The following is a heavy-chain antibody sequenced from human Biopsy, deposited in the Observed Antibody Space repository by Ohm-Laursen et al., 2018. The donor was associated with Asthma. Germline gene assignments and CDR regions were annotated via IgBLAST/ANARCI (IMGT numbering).Heavy chain of an antibody. CDR3: ARTFHFWSPYHAEHYQL. CDR1: GFTFGDYW. J-gene: IGHJ1*01. CDR2: IKHDGTGK. D-gene: IGHD3-3*02. Sequence: SLRLSSAASGFTFGDYWMSWVRQVPGKGLEWVANIKHDGTGKNHVDSLKGRFTISRDNAKNSLYLQMNSLRAEDTAVYYCARTFHFWSPYHAEHYQLWGQGTLVTVSS. V-gene: IGHV3-7*01.